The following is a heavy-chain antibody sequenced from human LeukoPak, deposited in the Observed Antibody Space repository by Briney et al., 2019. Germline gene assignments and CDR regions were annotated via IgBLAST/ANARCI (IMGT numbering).Heavy chain of an antibody. CDR1: GGSISSYY. CDR2: IYTSGST. J-gene: IGHJ5*02. D-gene: IGHD3-10*01. CDR3: ARFSANYYGSGSYYSPARGRVGWFDP. Sequence: SETLSLTCTVSGGSISSYYWSWIRQPAGKGLEWIGRIYTSGSTNYNPSLKSRVTMSVDTSKNQFSLKLSSVTAADTAVYYCARFSANYYGSGSYYSPARGRVGWFDPWGQGTLVTVSS. V-gene: IGHV4-4*07.